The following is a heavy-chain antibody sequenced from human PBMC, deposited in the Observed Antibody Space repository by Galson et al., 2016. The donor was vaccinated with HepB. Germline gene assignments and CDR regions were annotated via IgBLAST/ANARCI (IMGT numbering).Heavy chain of an antibody. CDR1: GGTFSSYP. D-gene: IGHD2-2*01. CDR3: LRGNVVLPAGVAYYYDGMDV. Sequence: SVKVSCKASGGTFSSYPISWVRQAPGQGLEWMGGIIPTFGTATYAQKFQGRVTITADESTSTTYMQLSSLRPDDTAVYYCLRGNVVLPAGVAYYYDGMDVWGQGTTVTVSS. CDR2: IIPTFGTA. J-gene: IGHJ6*02. V-gene: IGHV1-69*13.